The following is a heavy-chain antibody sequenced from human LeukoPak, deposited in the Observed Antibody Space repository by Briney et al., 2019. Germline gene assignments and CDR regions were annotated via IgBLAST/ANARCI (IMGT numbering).Heavy chain of an antibody. CDR2: IFYSGST. V-gene: IGHV4-59*08. CDR3: ARHGSVSSGALV. CDR1: GGSISSYY. J-gene: IGHJ4*02. Sequence: SETLSLTYTVYGGSISSYYWSWIRQPPGKGLEWIGYIFYSGSTNYNPSLKSRVTISVDTSKNQFSLKLSSVTAADTAVYYCARHGSVSSGALVWGQGTLVTVSS. D-gene: IGHD3-22*01.